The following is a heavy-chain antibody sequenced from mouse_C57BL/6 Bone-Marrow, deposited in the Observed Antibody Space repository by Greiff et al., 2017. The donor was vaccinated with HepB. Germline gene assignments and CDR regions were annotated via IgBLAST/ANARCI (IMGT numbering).Heavy chain of an antibody. CDR2: IHPNSGST. Sequence: VQLQQPGAELVKPGASVKLSCKASGYTFTSYWMPWVKQRPGQGLEWIGMIHPNSGSTNYNEKFKSKATLTVDKSSSTAYMQLSSLTSEDSAVYYCTRRGIYDYALYYWGQGTTLTVSS. D-gene: IGHD2-4*01. CDR1: GYTFTSYW. CDR3: TRRGIYDYALYY. V-gene: IGHV1-64*01. J-gene: IGHJ2*01.